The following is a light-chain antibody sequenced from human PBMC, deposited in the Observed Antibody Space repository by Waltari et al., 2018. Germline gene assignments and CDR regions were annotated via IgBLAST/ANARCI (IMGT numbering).Light chain of an antibody. J-gene: IGKJ2*01. CDR1: QYISSW. CDR2: CAS. Sequence: DIQMTQSPSSVSASVGDRVTITCRASQYISSWLAWYQQKPGKAPKLLIYCASSLQSGVPSRFSGSGSGTDFSLTISSLQPEDFATYYCQQANDFPYTFGQGTALEIK. CDR3: QQANDFPYT. V-gene: IGKV1-12*01.